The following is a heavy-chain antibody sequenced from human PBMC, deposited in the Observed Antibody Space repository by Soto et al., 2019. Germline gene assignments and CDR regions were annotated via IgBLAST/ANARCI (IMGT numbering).Heavy chain of an antibody. CDR1: GGTFSSYA. CDR2: IIPIFGTA. J-gene: IGHJ5*02. CDR3: ARVPRTYGNWFDH. D-gene: IGHD4-17*01. V-gene: IGHV1-69*13. Sequence: ASVKVSCKASGGTFSSYAISWVRQAPGQGLEWMGGIIPIFGTANYAQKFQGRVTITADESTSTAYMELSSLRSEDTAVYYCARVPRTYGNWFDHWGEGTLVTVSS.